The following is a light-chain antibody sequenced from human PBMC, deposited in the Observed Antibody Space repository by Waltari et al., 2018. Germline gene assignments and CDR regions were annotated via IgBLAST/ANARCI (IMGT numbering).Light chain of an antibody. CDR1: QSISSY. Sequence: DIQMTQSPSSLSASVGDRVTITCRASQSISSYLNWYQQKPGKAPKHLIYAASSLQSGVPSRFSGSGSGTDFTLTISRLQPEDFATYYCQQSYSTPWTFGQGTKVEIK. CDR2: AAS. CDR3: QQSYSTPWT. J-gene: IGKJ1*01. V-gene: IGKV1-39*01.